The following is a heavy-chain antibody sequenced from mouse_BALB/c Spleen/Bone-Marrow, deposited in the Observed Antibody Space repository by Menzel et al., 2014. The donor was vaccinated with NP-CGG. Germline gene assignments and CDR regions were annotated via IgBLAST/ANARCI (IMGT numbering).Heavy chain of an antibody. V-gene: IGHV4-1*02. D-gene: IGHD1-2*01. J-gene: IGHJ2*01. Sequence: EVQVVESGGGLVQPGGSLKLSCAASGFDFSRYWMGWVRQAPGKGLEWIGEINPDSSTINYTPSLKDKFIISRDNAKNTLYLQMRKVRSEDTALYYCARQGYYGYSDYWGQGTTLTVSS. CDR3: ARQGYYGYSDY. CDR1: GFDFSRYW. CDR2: INPDSSTI.